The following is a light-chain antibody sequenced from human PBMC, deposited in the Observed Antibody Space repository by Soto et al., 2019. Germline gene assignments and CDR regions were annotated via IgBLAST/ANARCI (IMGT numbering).Light chain of an antibody. Sequence: AILLNLSPASLSAPTADRVTIPCRVSQGISSYLAWYQQRPGKAPKLLIYAASTLQSGVPSRFSGSGSGTDFTLTISSLEPEDFAGYYCQERSGWPRGPFGGGT. J-gene: IGKJ4*01. V-gene: IGKV1-8*01. CDR3: QERSGWPRGP. CDR2: AAS. CDR1: QGISSY.